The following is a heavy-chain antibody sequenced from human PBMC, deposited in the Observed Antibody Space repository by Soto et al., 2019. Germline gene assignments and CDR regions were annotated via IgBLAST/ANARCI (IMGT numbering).Heavy chain of an antibody. CDR3: ARAIQPASRTRPYYYYYGMDV. Sequence: QVQLVQSGAEVKKPGSSVKVSCKASGGTFSSYAISWVRQAPGQGLEWMGGIIPIFGTANYAQKFQGRVTITADKSTSTAYMELSSLRSEDTAVYYCARAIQPASRTRPYYYYYGMDVWGQGTTVTVSS. V-gene: IGHV1-69*06. D-gene: IGHD2-2*01. CDR1: GGTFSSYA. J-gene: IGHJ6*02. CDR2: IIPIFGTA.